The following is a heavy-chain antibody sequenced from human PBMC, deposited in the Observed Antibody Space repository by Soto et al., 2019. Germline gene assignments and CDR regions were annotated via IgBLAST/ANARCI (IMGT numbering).Heavy chain of an antibody. CDR2: TYYRSKWYN. D-gene: IGHD1-26*01. V-gene: IGHV6-1*01. CDR3: ARAGAVKANYYYSYGMDV. Sequence: SQALXLTCAISWDIFSSDIGCFEFIRHSPSRCLEWLGRTYYRSKWYNDYAVSVKSRITINPDTSKNQFSLQLNSVTPEDTAAYYCARAGAVKANYYYSYGMDVWGQGTTVTVSS. CDR1: WDIFSSDIGC. J-gene: IGHJ6*02.